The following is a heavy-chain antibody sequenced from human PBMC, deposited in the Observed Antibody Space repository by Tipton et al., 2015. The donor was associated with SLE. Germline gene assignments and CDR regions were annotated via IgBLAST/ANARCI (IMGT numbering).Heavy chain of an antibody. V-gene: IGHV4-34*01. Sequence: TLSLTCAVYGGSFSGYYWSWIRQPPGKGLEWIGEINHSGSTNYNPSLKSRVTISLDTSKNQFSLKLSSVTAADTAVYYCASFGAANYYYYYMDVWGKGTTVTVSS. D-gene: IGHD3-16*01. J-gene: IGHJ6*03. CDR3: ASFGAANYYYYYMDV. CDR1: GGSFSGYY. CDR2: INHSGST.